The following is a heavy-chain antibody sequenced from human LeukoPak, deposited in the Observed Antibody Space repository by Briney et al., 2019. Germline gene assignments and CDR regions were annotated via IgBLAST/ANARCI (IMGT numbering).Heavy chain of an antibody. V-gene: IGHV1-2*02. J-gene: IGHJ4*02. CDR1: GGTFSSYA. CDR2: INPKTGVT. D-gene: IGHD3-10*01. CDR3: ARDHVSGKDDRNFDY. Sequence: GASVKVSCKASGGTFSSYAISWVRQAPGQGLEWVGWINPKTGVTSYAQKFQGRVTVTTDTSISTLYMELNSLISDDTAVYYCARDHVSGKDDRNFDYWGQGTLVTVSS.